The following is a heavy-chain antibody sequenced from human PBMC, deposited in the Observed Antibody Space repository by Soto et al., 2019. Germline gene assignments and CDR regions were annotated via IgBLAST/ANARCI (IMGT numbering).Heavy chain of an antibody. D-gene: IGHD5-18*01. Sequence: PSETLSLTCTVFGGSISSYYWSWIRQPPGKGLEWIGYIYYSGSTNYNPSLKSRVTISVDTSKNQYSLKLSSVTAADTAVYYCASRGYSYGFSLGMDVWGQGTTVTVSS. V-gene: IGHV4-59*12. CDR3: ASRGYSYGFSLGMDV. CDR1: GGSISSYY. J-gene: IGHJ6*02. CDR2: IYYSGST.